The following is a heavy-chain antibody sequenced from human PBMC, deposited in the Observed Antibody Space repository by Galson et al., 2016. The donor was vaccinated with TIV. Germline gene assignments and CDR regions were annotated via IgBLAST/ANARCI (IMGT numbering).Heavy chain of an antibody. Sequence: SVKVSCKASGGTFNSYGISWVRQAPGQGLQWMGGIIPVFGTTKYSQDFQGRVAVTADESTGTAYMERSGIRFDDTAVYFCARSRGYSYGYVDPWGQGTLVTVSA. CDR1: GGTFNSYG. V-gene: IGHV1-69*13. CDR2: IIPVFGTT. CDR3: ARSRGYSYGYVDP. D-gene: IGHD5-18*01. J-gene: IGHJ5*02.